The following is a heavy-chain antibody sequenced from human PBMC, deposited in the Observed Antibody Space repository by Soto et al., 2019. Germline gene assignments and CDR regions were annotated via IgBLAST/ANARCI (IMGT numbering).Heavy chain of an antibody. Sequence: SETLSLTCTVSGGSISSYYWSWIRQPPGKGLEWIGYIYYSGSTNYNPSLKSRVTMSVDTSKNQFSLKLSSVTAADTAVYYCAGDYYGSSTDYYYGMDVWGQGTTVTVSS. CDR1: GGSISSYY. D-gene: IGHD3-10*01. CDR3: AGDYYGSSTDYYYGMDV. V-gene: IGHV4-59*12. CDR2: IYYSGST. J-gene: IGHJ6*02.